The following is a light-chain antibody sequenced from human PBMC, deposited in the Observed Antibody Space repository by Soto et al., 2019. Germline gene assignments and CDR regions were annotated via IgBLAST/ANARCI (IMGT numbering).Light chain of an antibody. CDR2: HAS. CDR3: QHYNSYGT. J-gene: IGKJ1*01. V-gene: IGKV1-5*01. CDR1: QNIDRW. Sequence: DIQLTQSHSTLPASVGETVTLTFRASQNIDRWVGWYQQKSGKAPKILIYHASSLETGVPSRFSGSGSGTEFTLTISSVQPDDFASYYCQHYNSYGTFGQGTKVDI.